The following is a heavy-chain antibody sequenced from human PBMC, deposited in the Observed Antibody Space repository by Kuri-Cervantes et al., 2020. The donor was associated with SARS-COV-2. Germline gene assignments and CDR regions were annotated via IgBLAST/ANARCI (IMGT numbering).Heavy chain of an antibody. V-gene: IGHV4-34*01. Sequence: GSLRLSCAVYGGSFSGYYWGWVRQPPGKGLEWIGSIYHSGSTYYNPSLKSRVTISADTSKNQFSLKLSSVTAADTAVYYCARPSKLWLREGAFDIWGQGTMVTVSS. CDR2: IYHSGST. CDR3: ARPSKLWLREGAFDI. D-gene: IGHD5-18*01. J-gene: IGHJ3*02. CDR1: GGSFSGYY.